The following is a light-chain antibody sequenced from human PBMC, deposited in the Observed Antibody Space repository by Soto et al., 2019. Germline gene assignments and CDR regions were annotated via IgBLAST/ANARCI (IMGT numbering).Light chain of an antibody. CDR2: DVS. J-gene: IGLJ1*01. CDR3: GSYATSILEG. V-gene: IGLV2-14*03. CDR1: SSDVGGYNF. Sequence: QSVLTQPASVSGSPGQSITISCTGTSSDVGGYNFASWYQQHPGKAPKLMIYDVSNRPSGVSDRFSGSKSGNTASLTFFGLQAEDEADYYCGSYATSILEGFGTGTKVTVL.